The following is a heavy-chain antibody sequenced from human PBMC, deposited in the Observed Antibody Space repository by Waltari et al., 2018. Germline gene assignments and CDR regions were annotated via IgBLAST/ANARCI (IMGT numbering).Heavy chain of an antibody. CDR2: IDDGGIT. J-gene: IGHJ6*03. CDR1: GGPFSDYH. D-gene: IGHD1-26*01. CDR3: ARSAVGDTRPIQYCYMDV. Sequence: QVQLQQLGAGLLKPSETLSITCAVYGGPFSDYHWSWIRQSPGKGPEWIGEIDDGGITSDTPFLRSRVSMSIDTFKNQFSLKLTCVTAAVTAVYFCARSAVGDTRPIQYCYMDVWGKGTTVTVSS. V-gene: IGHV4-34*02.